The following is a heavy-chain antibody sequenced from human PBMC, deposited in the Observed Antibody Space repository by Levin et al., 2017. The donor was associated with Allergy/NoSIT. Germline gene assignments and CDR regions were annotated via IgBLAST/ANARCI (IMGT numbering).Heavy chain of an antibody. D-gene: IGHD2-21*02. Sequence: GGSLRLSCAASGFTFSSYAMSWVRQTPGKGLEWVSATSTGGDNTYYPDSVKGRFTISRDNSKNTLYLQMNSLRAEDSAVYYCAKGRSGDWGGCLDSWGQGTLVTVSS. V-gene: IGHV3-23*01. CDR2: TSTGGDNT. CDR1: GFTFSSYA. J-gene: IGHJ4*02. CDR3: AKGRSGDWGGCLDS.